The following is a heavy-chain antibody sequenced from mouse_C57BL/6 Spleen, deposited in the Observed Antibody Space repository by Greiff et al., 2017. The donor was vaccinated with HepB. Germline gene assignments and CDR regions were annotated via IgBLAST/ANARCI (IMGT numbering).Heavy chain of an antibody. D-gene: IGHD2-4*01. Sequence: QVQLQQPGAELVMPGASVKLSCKASGYTFTSYWMHWVKQRPGQGLEWIGEIDPSDSYTNYNQKFKGKSTLTVDKSSSTAYMQLSSLTSEDSAVYYCARKDDYDGSLYFDVWGTGTTVTVSS. CDR2: IDPSDSYT. J-gene: IGHJ1*03. V-gene: IGHV1-69*01. CDR1: GYTFTSYW. CDR3: ARKDDYDGSLYFDV.